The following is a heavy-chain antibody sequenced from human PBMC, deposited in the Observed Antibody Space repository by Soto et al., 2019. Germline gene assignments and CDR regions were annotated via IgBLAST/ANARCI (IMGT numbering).Heavy chain of an antibody. J-gene: IGHJ4*02. CDR2: ISAYNGNT. V-gene: IGHV1-18*01. CDR1: CYTFTSYG. D-gene: IGHD1-26*01. CDR3: ARGPSITIVGATIGSDY. Sequence: SVKVSFKASCYTFTSYGISWVRQAPGQGLEWMGWISAYNGNTNYAQKLQGRVTMTTDTSTSTAYMELRSLRSDDTAVYYCARGPSITIVGATIGSDYWGQGTLVTVS.